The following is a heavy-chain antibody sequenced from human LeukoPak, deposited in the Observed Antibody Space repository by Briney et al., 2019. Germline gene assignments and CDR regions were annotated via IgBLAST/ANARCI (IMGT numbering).Heavy chain of an antibody. CDR1: GFTFSSYASYA. D-gene: IGHD3-22*01. V-gene: IGHV3-23*01. CDR2: ISGSGGNT. J-gene: IGHJ4*02. Sequence: PGGSLRLSCAASGFTFSSYASYAMSWVRQAPGKGLEWVSGISGSGGNTYYADSVKGRFTISRDNSKNTLYLQMNSLRAEDTAVYYCASSQLILYYYDWFGGGFDYWGQGTLVTVSS. CDR3: ASSQLILYYYDWFGGGFDY.